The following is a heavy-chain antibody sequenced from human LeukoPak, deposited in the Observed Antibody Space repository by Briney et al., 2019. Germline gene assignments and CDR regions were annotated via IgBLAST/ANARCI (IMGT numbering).Heavy chain of an antibody. D-gene: IGHD3-10*01. V-gene: IGHV3-30*03. Sequence: GGSLRLSCAASGFTVSSYSMNWVRQAPGKGLEWITLIPYDGSNKYYADSVKGRFTISRDNSKNTLYLQMNSLRPEDTAVYYCARYYGSGRGYYCLDVWGQGTTVTVS. CDR3: ARYYGSGRGYYCLDV. CDR2: IPYDGSNK. J-gene: IGHJ6*02. CDR1: GFTVSSYS.